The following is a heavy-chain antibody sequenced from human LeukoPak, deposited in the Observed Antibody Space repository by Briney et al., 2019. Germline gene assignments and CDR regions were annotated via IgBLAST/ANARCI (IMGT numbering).Heavy chain of an antibody. CDR1: GFSFPGYY. V-gene: IGHV7-4-1*02. D-gene: IGHD5-18*01. CDR3: ARSSWIQQSSDF. J-gene: IGHJ4*02. Sequence: GASVKVSCKSSGFSFPGYYIHWVRQAPGQGLEWMGWINTNTGNPTYAQDFTGRFVFSLDTSVTTTFLEISSLKAEDTAIYYCARSSWIQQSSDFWGQGTLVTVSS. CDR2: INTNTGNP.